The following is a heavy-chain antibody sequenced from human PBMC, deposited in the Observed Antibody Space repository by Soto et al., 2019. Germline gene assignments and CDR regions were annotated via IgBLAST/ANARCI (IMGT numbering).Heavy chain of an antibody. V-gene: IGHV4-34*01. D-gene: IGHD2-2*01. CDR2: VNHGGTS. Sequence: SETLSLTCAVHGGSFSGYYWDWIRQPPGKGLEWIGEVNHGGTSNYNPSLKSRVTISVDTSKNQFSLKLSSVTAADTAVYYCARGRGYCSSTSCYYPHINYFDYWGQGTLVTVSS. CDR1: GGSFSGYY. J-gene: IGHJ4*02. CDR3: ARGRGYCSSTSCYYPHINYFDY.